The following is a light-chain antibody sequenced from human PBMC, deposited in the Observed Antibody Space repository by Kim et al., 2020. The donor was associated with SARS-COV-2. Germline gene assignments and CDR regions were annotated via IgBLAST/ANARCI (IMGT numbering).Light chain of an antibody. CDR3: QQYDSYSGYS. J-gene: IGKJ2*03. CDR1: ETINSW. CDR2: KAS. Sequence: QISRSASTLPASVGDRVTITCRASETINSWLAWYQQKPGKAPKLLIYKASFLQSGVPSRFSGSGFGTEFTLTISTLQPDDFATYYCQQYDSYSGYSFGQGTKLEI. V-gene: IGKV1-5*03.